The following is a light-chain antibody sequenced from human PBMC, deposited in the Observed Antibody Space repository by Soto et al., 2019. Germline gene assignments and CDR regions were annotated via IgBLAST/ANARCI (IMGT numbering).Light chain of an antibody. CDR3: ASWDDSINGLYV. CDR1: SSDFGSST. CDR2: SNN. J-gene: IGLJ1*01. Sequence: QSVLTQPPSASGTPGQRVTISCSGSSSDFGSSTVNWYQQLPGTAPKLLIYSNNQRPSGVPDRFSGSKSGTSASLAISGLQSEDEADYYCASWDDSINGLYVFGTGTKVTVL. V-gene: IGLV1-44*01.